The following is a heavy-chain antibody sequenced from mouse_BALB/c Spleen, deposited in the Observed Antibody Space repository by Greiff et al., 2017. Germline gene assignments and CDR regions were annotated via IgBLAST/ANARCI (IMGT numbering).Heavy chain of an antibody. Sequence: VQLQQSGAELVKPGASVKLSCTASGFNFKDSSMHWVKQRPEQGLEWIGRIDPANGNTNYDQKFQGKATITADTSSNTAYLQLSSLTSEDTAVYYCARGDGYWYFDVWGAGNTVTGSS. CDR2: IDPANGNT. V-gene: IGHV14-3*02. CDR3: ARGDGYWYFDV. J-gene: IGHJ1*01. CDR1: GFNFKDSS. D-gene: IGHD2-3*01.